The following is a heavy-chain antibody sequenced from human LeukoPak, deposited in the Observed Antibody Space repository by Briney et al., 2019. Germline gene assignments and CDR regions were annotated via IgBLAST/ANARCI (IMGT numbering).Heavy chain of an antibody. CDR2: ISGSGSST. J-gene: IGHJ4*02. CDR1: GFTFSSYW. Sequence: GGSLRLSCAASGFTFSSYWMSWVRQAPGKGLEWVSAISGSGSSTYYADSVKGRFTVSRDNSKSTLYLHMNTLRVEDTAVYYCAKDLGTSRDFDYWGQGTLVTVSS. CDR3: AKDLGTSRDFDY. V-gene: IGHV3-23*01. D-gene: IGHD2-2*01.